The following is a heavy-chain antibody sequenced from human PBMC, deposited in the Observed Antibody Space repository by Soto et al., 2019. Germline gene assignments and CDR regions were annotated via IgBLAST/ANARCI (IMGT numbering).Heavy chain of an antibody. D-gene: IGHD2-15*01. CDR2: MNPNSGNT. CDR3: ARERCSGGSCSFGMYGMDV. Sequence: ASVKFYCKASGYTFTSYDINWVRQATGQGLEWMGWMNPNSGNTGYAQKFQGRVTMTRNTSISTAYMELSSLRSEDTAVYYCARERCSGGSCSFGMYGMDVWGQGTTVTVSS. CDR1: GYTFTSYD. V-gene: IGHV1-8*01. J-gene: IGHJ6*02.